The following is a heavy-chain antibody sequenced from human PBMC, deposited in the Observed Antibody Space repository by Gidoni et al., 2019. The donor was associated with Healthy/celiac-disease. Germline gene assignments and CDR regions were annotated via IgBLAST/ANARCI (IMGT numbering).Heavy chain of an antibody. V-gene: IGHV3-30*18. D-gene: IGHD4-4*01. J-gene: IGHJ6*02. CDR2: ISYDGSNK. Sequence: QVQLVESGGGVVQPGRSLRLSCAASGFTFSSYGMHWVRQAPGKGLEWVAVISYDGSNKYYADSVKGRFTISRDNSKNTLYLQMNSLRAEDTAVYYCAKGFGLQGTCYYYGMDVWGQGTTVTVSS. CDR3: AKGFGLQGTCYYYGMDV. CDR1: GFTFSSYG.